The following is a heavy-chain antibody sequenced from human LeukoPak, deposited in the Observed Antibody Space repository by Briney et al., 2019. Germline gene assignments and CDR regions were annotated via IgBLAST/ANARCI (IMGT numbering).Heavy chain of an antibody. CDR2: IKQDGSEK. CDR1: GLTFSSYW. V-gene: IGHV3-7*01. Sequence: QPGGSLRLSCAASGLTFSSYWMSWVRQAPGKGLEWVANIKQDGSEKYYVDSVKGRFTISRDNAKNSLYLQMNSLRAEDTAVYYCARRGSYSDYWGQGTLVTVSS. CDR3: ARRGSYSDY. J-gene: IGHJ4*02. D-gene: IGHD1-26*01.